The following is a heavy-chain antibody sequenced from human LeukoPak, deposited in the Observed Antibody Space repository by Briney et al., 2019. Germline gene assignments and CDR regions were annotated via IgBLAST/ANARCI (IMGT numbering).Heavy chain of an antibody. D-gene: IGHD5-18*01. CDR1: GYTFTSYG. V-gene: IGHV1-46*01. CDR2: INPSGGST. J-gene: IGHJ4*02. CDR3: ARGNTAMVPSDYFDY. Sequence: ASVKVSCKASGYTFTSYGISWVRQAPGQGLEWMGIINPSGGSTSYAQKFQGRVTMTRDTSTSTVYMELSSLRSEDTAVYYCARGNTAMVPSDYFDYWGQGTLVTVSS.